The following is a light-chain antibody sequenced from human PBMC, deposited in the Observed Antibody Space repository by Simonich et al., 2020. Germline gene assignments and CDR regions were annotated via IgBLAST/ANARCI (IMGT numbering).Light chain of an antibody. J-gene: IGLJ3*02. Sequence: SYVLTQPPSVSVAPGKTARITWGGNNIGSKSVHWDQQKPGQAPVLVVYDDSARPSGSPERFSGSNTGNTATLTISRVEAGDEADYYCQVWDSSSDHPVFGGGTKLTVL. V-gene: IGLV3-21*03. CDR2: DDS. CDR1: NIGSKS. CDR3: QVWDSSSDHPV.